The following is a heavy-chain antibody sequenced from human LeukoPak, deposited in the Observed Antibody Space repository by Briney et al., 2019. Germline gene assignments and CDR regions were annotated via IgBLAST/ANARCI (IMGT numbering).Heavy chain of an antibody. CDR3: VREYRNSAYD. CDR1: GLTFNRDW. CDR2: INGDGSSR. V-gene: IGHV3-74*01. D-gene: IGHD5-12*01. J-gene: IGHJ4*02. Sequence: SRGSLRLSCGASGLTFNRDWMHWVRQVPGKGLVWVSRINGDGSSRSYADSVKGRFTISRDNAKNTLYLQMSGLRAEDTAVYYCVREYRNSAYDCGQGTLFTVSS.